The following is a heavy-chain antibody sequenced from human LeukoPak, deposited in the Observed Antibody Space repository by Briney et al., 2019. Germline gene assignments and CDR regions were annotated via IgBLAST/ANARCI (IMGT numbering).Heavy chain of an antibody. CDR2: INHSGST. CDR1: GGSFSGYY. Sequence: SETLSLTCAVYGGSFSGYYWSWIRQPPGKGLEWIGEINHSGSTNYNPSLKSRVTISVDTSKNQFSLKLSSVTAADTAVYYCARAPNCSSTSCYYDYWGQGTLVTVSS. D-gene: IGHD2-2*01. CDR3: ARAPNCSSTSCYYDY. V-gene: IGHV4-34*01. J-gene: IGHJ4*02.